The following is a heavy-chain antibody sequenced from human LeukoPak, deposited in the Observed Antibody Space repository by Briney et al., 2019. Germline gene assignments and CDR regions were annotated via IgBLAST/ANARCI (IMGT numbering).Heavy chain of an antibody. D-gene: IGHD3/OR15-3a*01. CDR1: GVSISSSSYY. J-gene: IGHJ4*02. V-gene: IGHV4-39*01. Sequence: PSVTLSLTCTVSGVSISSSSYYWGWLRQPPGKGLEWIGSIYHTGNTYYNASLKSRVTISIDTSKTQLSLRLTSVTATDTAIYYCARQTGSGLFILPGGQGTLVTVSS. CDR2: IYHTGNT. CDR3: ARQTGSGLFILP.